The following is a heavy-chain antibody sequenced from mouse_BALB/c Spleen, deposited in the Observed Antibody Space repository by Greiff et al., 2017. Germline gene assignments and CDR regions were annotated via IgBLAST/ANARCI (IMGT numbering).Heavy chain of an antibody. J-gene: IGHJ3*01. CDR3: ARGDPSGYGWFAY. V-gene: IGHV1-39*01. CDR1: GYSFTGYN. Sequence: VQLQQSGPELEKPGASVKISCKASGYSFTGYNMNWVKQSNGKSLEWIGNIDPYSGGTSYNQKFKGKATLTVDKSSSTAYMQLKSLTSEDSAVYYCARGDPSGYGWFAYWGQGTLVTVSA. D-gene: IGHD1-2*01. CDR2: IDPYSGGT.